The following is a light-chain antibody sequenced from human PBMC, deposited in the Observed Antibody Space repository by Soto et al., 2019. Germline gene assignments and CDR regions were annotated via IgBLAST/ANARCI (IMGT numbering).Light chain of an antibody. J-gene: IGLJ1*01. V-gene: IGLV3-1*01. CDR3: QAWDSSTEV. Sequence: SYELTQPPSVSVSPGQTASITCSGDKLGDKYACWYQQKPGQSPVLVIYQDSKRPSGIPERFSGSNSGNTATLTISGTQAMDEADYYCQAWDSSTEVFGTGXKLTVL. CDR1: KLGDKY. CDR2: QDS.